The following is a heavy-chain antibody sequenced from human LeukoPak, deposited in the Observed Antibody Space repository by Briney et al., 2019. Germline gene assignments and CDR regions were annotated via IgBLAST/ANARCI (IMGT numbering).Heavy chain of an antibody. J-gene: IGHJ6*02. Sequence: ASVKVSCKASGYTFTSYGISWVRQAPGQGLEWMGWISAYNGNTNYAQKLQGRVTMTRDTSTSTVYMELSSLRSEDTAVYYCAREGMVRGVIPHYYYGMDVWGQGTTVTVYS. CDR2: ISAYNGNT. CDR3: AREGMVRGVIPHYYYGMDV. CDR1: GYTFTSYG. V-gene: IGHV1-18*01. D-gene: IGHD3-10*01.